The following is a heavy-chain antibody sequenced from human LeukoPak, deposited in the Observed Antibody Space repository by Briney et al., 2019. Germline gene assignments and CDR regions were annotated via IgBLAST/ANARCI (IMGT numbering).Heavy chain of an antibody. CDR3: ASGTGELPDY. Sequence: GGSLRLSCAASGFTFSSYGMHWVRQAPGQGLEWMGWINPNSGGTNYAQKFQGRVTMTGDTSISTAYMELSRLRSDDTAVYYCASGTGELPDYWGQGTLVTVSS. V-gene: IGHV1-2*02. D-gene: IGHD1-26*01. J-gene: IGHJ4*02. CDR2: INPNSGGT. CDR1: GFTFSSYG.